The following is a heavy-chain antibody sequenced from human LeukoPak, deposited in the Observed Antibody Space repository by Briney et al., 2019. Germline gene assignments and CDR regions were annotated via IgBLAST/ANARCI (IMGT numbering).Heavy chain of an antibody. CDR1: GFTFSSNV. V-gene: IGHV3-23*01. CDR3: TKRGAEVGETVAPGDY. CDR2: VSRSGATI. D-gene: IGHD1-26*01. Sequence: GGSLTLSSAASGFTFSSNVMSWLRQAPRMGLKWVSSVSRSGATIYSADSVKGRFTSSRDNSKNTLYLQMNSLRVEDTAIYYCTKRGAEVGETVAPGDYWGQGTLVTVSS. J-gene: IGHJ4*02.